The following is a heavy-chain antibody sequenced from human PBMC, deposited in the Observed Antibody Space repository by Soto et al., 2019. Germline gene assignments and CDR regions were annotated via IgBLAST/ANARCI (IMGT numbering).Heavy chain of an antibody. CDR2: MNPNSGNT. D-gene: IGHD6-6*01. Sequence: QVQLVQSGADVKKPGASVKVSCKASGYTFTSYDVNWVRQATGQGLEWMGWMNPNSGNTGYAQKFQGRVTMTRNTSIRTAYMELSSLTSEDSAVYYCARERSSSALDYWGQGTLVTVSS. J-gene: IGHJ4*02. CDR3: ARERSSSALDY. V-gene: IGHV1-8*01. CDR1: GYTFTSYD.